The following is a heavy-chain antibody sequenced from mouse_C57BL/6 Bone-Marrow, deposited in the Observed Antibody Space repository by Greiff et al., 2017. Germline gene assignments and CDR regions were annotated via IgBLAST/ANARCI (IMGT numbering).Heavy chain of an antibody. CDR3: ACYYDYDVGFAY. D-gene: IGHD2-4*01. J-gene: IGHJ3*01. CDR2: IYPGDGDT. Sequence: QVQLKQSGPELVKPGASVTISCKASGYAFSSSWMNWVKQRPGKGLEWIGRIYPGDGDTNYNGKFKGKATLTADKSSSTAYMQLSSLTSEDSAVYFCACYYDYDVGFAYWGQGTLVTVSA. CDR1: GYAFSSSW. V-gene: IGHV1-82*01.